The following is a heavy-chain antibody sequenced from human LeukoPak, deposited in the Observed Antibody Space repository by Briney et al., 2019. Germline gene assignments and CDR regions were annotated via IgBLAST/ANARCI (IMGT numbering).Heavy chain of an antibody. CDR3: ARVSSGSYYDLDYFDY. CDR2: IYYSGST. D-gene: IGHD1-26*01. Sequence: SETLSLTCTVSGGSISSSSYYWGWIRQPPGKGLEWIGSIYYSGSTYYNPSLKSRVTISVDKSKNQFSLKLSSVTAADTAVYYCARVSSGSYYDLDYFDYWGQGTLVTVSS. J-gene: IGHJ4*02. V-gene: IGHV4-39*07. CDR1: GGSISSSSYY.